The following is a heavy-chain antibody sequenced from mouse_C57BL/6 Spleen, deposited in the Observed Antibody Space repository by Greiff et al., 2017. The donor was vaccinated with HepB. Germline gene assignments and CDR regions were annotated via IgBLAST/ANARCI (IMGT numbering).Heavy chain of an antibody. J-gene: IGHJ2*01. CDR2: IDPSDSET. CDR3: ASRGGIYSFDY. V-gene: IGHV1-52*01. Sequence: VQLQQPGAELVRPGSSVKLSCKASGYTFTSYWMHWVKQRPLQGLEWIGNIDPSDSETHYNQKFKDKATLTVDKSSSTAYMQLSSLTSEDSAVYYCASRGGIYSFDYWGQGTTLTVSS. D-gene: IGHD1-1*02. CDR1: GYTFTSYW.